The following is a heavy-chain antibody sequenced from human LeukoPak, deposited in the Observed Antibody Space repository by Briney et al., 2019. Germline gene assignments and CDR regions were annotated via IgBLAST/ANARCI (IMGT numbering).Heavy chain of an antibody. CDR1: GFTFSSYE. CDR3: ARDSAPYSSSYYYYYYMDV. Sequence: PGGSLRLSCAASGFTFSSYEMSWVRQAPGKGLEWVANIKQDGSEKYYVDSVKGRFTISRDNAKNSLYLQMNSLRAEDTAVYYCARDSAPYSSSYYYYYYMDVWGKGTTVTVSS. J-gene: IGHJ6*03. CDR2: IKQDGSEK. D-gene: IGHD6-6*01. V-gene: IGHV3-7*01.